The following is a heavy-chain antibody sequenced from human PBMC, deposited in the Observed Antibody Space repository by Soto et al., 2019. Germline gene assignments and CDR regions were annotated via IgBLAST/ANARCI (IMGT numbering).Heavy chain of an antibody. Sequence: SQTLSLTCVISWDSVSSNSAVWNWIMQSPSRGLEWLGRTYYKSKWNNDYALSVKSRITINPDTSKNQFSLHLYSLTPEDTAVYYCTGITWFRGMDVWGQGTPVTVCS. CDR3: TGITWFRGMDV. CDR1: WDSVSSNSAV. D-gene: IGHD3-10*01. V-gene: IGHV6-1*01. CDR2: TYYKSKWNN. J-gene: IGHJ6*02.